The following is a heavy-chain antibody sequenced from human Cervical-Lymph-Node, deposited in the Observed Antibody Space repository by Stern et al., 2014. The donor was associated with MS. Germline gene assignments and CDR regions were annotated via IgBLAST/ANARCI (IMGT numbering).Heavy chain of an antibody. D-gene: IGHD1-20*01. CDR2: INAKSCIT. CDR1: GYTFSDHY. J-gene: IGHJ3*02. V-gene: IGHV1-2*02. Sequence: MQLVESGAEVKKPGASVKVSCKASGYTFSDHYMHWVRQAPGKGLEWMGWINAKSCITNYAQKFQGRVTMTRDTSISTAYMELSSLRSDDTAVYYCARELNWNDIFTNVFDIWGQGTMVTVSS. CDR3: ARELNWNDIFTNVFDI.